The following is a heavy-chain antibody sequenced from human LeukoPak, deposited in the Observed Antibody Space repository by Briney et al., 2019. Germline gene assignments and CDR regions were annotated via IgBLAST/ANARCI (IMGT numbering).Heavy chain of an antibody. D-gene: IGHD4-23*01. CDR3: ARAQHAYTVVHDAFDI. Sequence: EGSLRLSCAASGFTFSSYGMHWVRQAPGKGLEWVAVIWYDGSNKYYADSVKGRFTISRDNSKNTLYLQMNSLRAEDTAVYYCARAQHAYTVVHDAFDIWGQGTMVTVSS. V-gene: IGHV3-33*01. J-gene: IGHJ3*02. CDR2: IWYDGSNK. CDR1: GFTFSSYG.